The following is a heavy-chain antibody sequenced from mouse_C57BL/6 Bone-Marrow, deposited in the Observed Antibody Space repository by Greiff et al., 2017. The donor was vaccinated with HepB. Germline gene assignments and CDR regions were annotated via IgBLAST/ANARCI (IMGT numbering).Heavy chain of an antibody. CDR3: ARGYYWYFDV. V-gene: IGHV1-61*01. CDR2: IYPSDSET. Sequence: VQLQQPGAELVRPGSSVKLSCKASGYTFTSYWMDWVKQRPGQGLEWIGNIYPSDSETHYNQKFKDKATLTVDKSSSTAYMQLSSLTSEDSAVDYCARGYYWYFDVWGTGTTVTVSS. CDR1: GYTFTSYW. J-gene: IGHJ1*03.